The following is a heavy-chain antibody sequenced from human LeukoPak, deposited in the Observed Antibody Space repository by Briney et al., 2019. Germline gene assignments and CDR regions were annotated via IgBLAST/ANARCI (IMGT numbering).Heavy chain of an antibody. V-gene: IGHV3-30*02. D-gene: IGHD6-19*01. CDR1: GFTFSSYG. CDR3: AKDGSSGWFLVDY. J-gene: IGHJ4*02. Sequence: GGSLRLSCAASGFTFSSYGMHWVRQAPGKGLEWVAFIQYDGSNNNYADSVKGRFTISRDNSKNTLYLQMNSLRAEDTAVYYCAKDGSSGWFLVDYWGQGTLVTVSS. CDR2: IQYDGSNN.